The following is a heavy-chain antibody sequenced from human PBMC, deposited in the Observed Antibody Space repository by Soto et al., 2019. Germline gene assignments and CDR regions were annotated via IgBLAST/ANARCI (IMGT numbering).Heavy chain of an antibody. CDR1: GYSFTTYA. Sequence: QAQVVQSGAEAKKPGASVKISCKASGYSFTTYAMHWVRQAPGQRLEWMGWINVGNGNTRYSQKFQDRVTITRDTSANITYMELSSMSSADSAVYYCARGNRMEESYYYHGIDVWGQGTTVSVSS. J-gene: IGHJ6*02. CDR3: ARGNRMEESYYYHGIDV. V-gene: IGHV1-3*01. D-gene: IGHD1-1*01. CDR2: INVGNGNT.